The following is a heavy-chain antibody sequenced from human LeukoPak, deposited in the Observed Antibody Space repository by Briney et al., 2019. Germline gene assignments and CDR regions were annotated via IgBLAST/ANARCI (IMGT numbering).Heavy chain of an antibody. D-gene: IGHD1-26*01. V-gene: IGHV4-34*01. CDR1: IDSFSNYH. CDR3: ARGQGATVPQVGKNWFDP. Sequence: SETLSLTCAVYIDSFSNYHWNWIRHTPAKGMEWIGEVNESGGTNISPSLRSRVILSVDTSKNQFSLKLISVTVADTAIYYCARGQGATVPQVGKNWFDPWGQGTRVTVSS. CDR2: VNESGGT. J-gene: IGHJ5*02.